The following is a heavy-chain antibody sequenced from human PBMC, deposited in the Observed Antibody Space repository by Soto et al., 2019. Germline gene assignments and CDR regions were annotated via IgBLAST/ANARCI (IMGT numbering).Heavy chain of an antibody. CDR1: GFTFSSYW. CDR3: ARGETRHSSLSVY. J-gene: IGHJ4*02. D-gene: IGHD6-6*01. CDR2: ISTDGSST. Sequence: EVQLVESGGGLVQPGGSLRLSCAASGFTFSSYWMHWVRQPPGKGLVWVSRISTDGSSTSYADSVKGRFTISRDNAENTLYLQMNSLTAEDTAVCYCARGETRHSSLSVYWGQGTLVTVAS. V-gene: IGHV3-74*01.